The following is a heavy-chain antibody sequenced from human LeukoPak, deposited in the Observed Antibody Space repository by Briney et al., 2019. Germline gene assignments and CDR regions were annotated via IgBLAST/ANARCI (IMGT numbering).Heavy chain of an antibody. D-gene: IGHD2-2*01. CDR1: GFTFSSYS. V-gene: IGHV3-21*01. CDR3: ARVFRGQHYYFDS. J-gene: IGHJ4*02. Sequence: KPGGSLRLSCAASGFTFSSYSMNWVRQAPGKGLEWVSSISSSSSSMYYADSVKDRFTISRDNAKNSLYLQMNSLRAEATAVYYCARVFRGQHYYFDSWGQGTLVTVSS. CDR2: ISSSSSSM.